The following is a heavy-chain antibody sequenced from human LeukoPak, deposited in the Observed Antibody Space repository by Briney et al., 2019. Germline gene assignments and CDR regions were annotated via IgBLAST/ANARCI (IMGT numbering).Heavy chain of an antibody. V-gene: IGHV3-7*01. J-gene: IGHJ4*02. Sequence: GGSLRLSCAASGFSLSTYWMSWVRQAPGRGLEWVANIKEDGSETYYIDSVKGRFTISRANADNSLYLQMNSLRVDDTALYYCARAAKEYCRSPSCWYFDNWGQGTLVTVSS. CDR1: GFSLSTYW. CDR2: IKEDGSET. D-gene: IGHD2-2*01. CDR3: ARAAKEYCRSPSCWYFDN.